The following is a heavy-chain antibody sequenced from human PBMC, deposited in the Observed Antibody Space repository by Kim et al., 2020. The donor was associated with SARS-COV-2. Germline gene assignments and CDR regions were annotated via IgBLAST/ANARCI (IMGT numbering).Heavy chain of an antibody. J-gene: IGHJ5*02. CDR1: GFTFSNAW. V-gene: IGHV3-15*01. CDR3: TTGIYRGTVATAYYNWFDP. CDR2: IKSKTDGGTT. D-gene: IGHD5-12*01. Sequence: GGSLRLSCAASGFTFSNAWMSWVRQAPGKGLEWVGRIKSKTDGGTTDYAAPVKGRFTISRDDSKNTLYLQMNSLKTEDTAVYYCTTGIYRGTVATAYYNWFDPWGQGTLVTVSS.